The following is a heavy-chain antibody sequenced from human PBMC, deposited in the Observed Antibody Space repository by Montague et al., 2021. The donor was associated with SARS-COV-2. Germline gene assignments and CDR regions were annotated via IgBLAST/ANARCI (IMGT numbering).Heavy chain of an antibody. CDR3: ARGQRQSFSAFGVLAGGPELRHCGLAV. Sequence: SETLSLTCDVYGGSFNNYYWTWIRQAPGKGLEWIGEIDKGGATNYSPAFRRRLTLSVDTSTNQFSLKLNSVTAADTALYFCARGQRQSFSAFGVLAGGPELRHCGLAVWGLGTTVTVS. J-gene: IGHJ6*02. CDR2: IDKGGAT. V-gene: IGHV4-34*01. CDR1: GGSFNNYY. D-gene: IGHD3-3*01.